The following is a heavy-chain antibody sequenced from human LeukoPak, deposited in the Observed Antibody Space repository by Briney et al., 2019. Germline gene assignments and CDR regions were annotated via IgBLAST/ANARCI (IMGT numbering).Heavy chain of an antibody. Sequence: ASVKVSCKASGYTFTSYAMNWVRQAPGQGLEWMGWINPNSGGTNYAQKFQGRVTMTRDTSISTAYMELSRLRSDDTAVYYCARWGNYYYDCSGYPHFDYWGQGTLVTVSS. CDR1: GYTFTSYA. CDR2: INPNSGGT. CDR3: ARWGNYYYDCSGYPHFDY. J-gene: IGHJ4*02. D-gene: IGHD3-22*01. V-gene: IGHV1-2*02.